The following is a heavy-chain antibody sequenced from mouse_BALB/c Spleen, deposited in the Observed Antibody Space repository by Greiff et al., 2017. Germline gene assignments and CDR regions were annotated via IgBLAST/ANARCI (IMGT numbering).Heavy chain of an antibody. V-gene: IGHV5-17*02. CDR3: ARGCYYDGTRGFDV. Sequence: EVKLEESGGGLVQPGGSRKLSCAASGFTFSSFGMHWVRQAPEKGLEWVAYISSGSSTIYYADTVKGRFTISRDNPKNTLFLQMTSLRSEDTAMYYCARGCYYDGTRGFDVWGAGTTVTVSS. CDR1: GFTFSSFG. D-gene: IGHD1-1*01. J-gene: IGHJ1*01. CDR2: ISSGSSTI.